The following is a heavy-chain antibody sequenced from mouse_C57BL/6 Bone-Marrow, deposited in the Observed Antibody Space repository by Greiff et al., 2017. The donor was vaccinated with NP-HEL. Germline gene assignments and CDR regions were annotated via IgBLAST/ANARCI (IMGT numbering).Heavy chain of an antibody. CDR3: ARKGIYYDYDRFAD. CDR1: VSSFPPSF. Sequence: QVQLQQSGAELVRPGTSVKFSCHASVSSFPPSFLSWFPPRPGPGLAWIGVIHPGRGGTNYNEKFQGQATLTADKSSSTAYMQLSSLTSEDSAVYFCARKGIYYDYDRFADWGQGTLVTVSA. D-gene: IGHD2-4*01. V-gene: IGHV1-54*01. J-gene: IGHJ3*01. CDR2: IHPGRGGT.